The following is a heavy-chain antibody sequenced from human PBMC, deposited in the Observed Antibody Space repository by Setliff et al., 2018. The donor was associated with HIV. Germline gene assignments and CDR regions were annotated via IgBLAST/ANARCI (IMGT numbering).Heavy chain of an antibody. J-gene: IGHJ4*02. CDR3: ARHVLVTRDVRYFDY. D-gene: IGHD2-21*02. Sequence: GESLKISCKGSGYYFTSYWIGWVRQMPGKGLEWMGIIYPGDSDTRISPSFQGQVTISADKSINTAYLQWSSLKASDTAMYYCARHVLVTRDVRYFDYWGQGTLVTRLL. V-gene: IGHV5-51*01. CDR2: IYPGDSDT. CDR1: GYYFTSYW.